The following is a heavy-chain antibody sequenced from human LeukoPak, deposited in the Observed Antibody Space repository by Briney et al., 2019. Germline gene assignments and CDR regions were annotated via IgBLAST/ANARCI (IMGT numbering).Heavy chain of an antibody. J-gene: IGHJ4*02. V-gene: IGHV4-4*07. D-gene: IGHD3-22*01. CDR2: IYASGGT. CDR1: GGSISSYY. CDR3: ARESKSYDGSGYYHDS. Sequence: SETLSLTCSVSGGSISSYYWSWIRQPAGKGLGWIGRIYASGGTDYNPSLKSRVTMSVDTSKNQFSLKLWSVTAADTAVYYCARESKSYDGSGYYHDSWGQGTLVTVSS.